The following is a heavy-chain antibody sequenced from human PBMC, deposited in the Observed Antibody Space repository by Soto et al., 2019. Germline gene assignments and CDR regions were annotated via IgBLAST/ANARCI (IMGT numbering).Heavy chain of an antibody. D-gene: IGHD3-10*01. Sequence: PSETLSLTCTVSGGSISSYYWSWIRQPPGKGLEWIGYIYYSGSTNYNPSLKSRVTISVDTSKNQFSLKLSSVTAADTAVYYCARWMDYYGSGSYYNPLDYYYYYMDVWGKGTTVTV. CDR3: ARWMDYYGSGSYYNPLDYYYYYMDV. V-gene: IGHV4-59*01. CDR1: GGSISSYY. J-gene: IGHJ6*03. CDR2: IYYSGST.